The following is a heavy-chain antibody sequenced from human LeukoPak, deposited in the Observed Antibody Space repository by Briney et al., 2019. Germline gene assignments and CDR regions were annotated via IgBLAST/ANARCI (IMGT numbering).Heavy chain of an antibody. CDR1: GYTLTELS. J-gene: IGHJ6*04. V-gene: IGHV1-24*01. Sequence: ASVKVSCKVSGYTLTELSMHWVRQAPGKGLEWMGGFDPEYGETIYAQKFQGRVTMTEDTSTDTAYMELSSLRSEDTAVYYCATSLVVVSAATGGEYYYYGMDVWGKGTTVTVSS. CDR3: ATSLVVVSAATGGEYYYYGMDV. D-gene: IGHD2-2*01. CDR2: FDPEYGET.